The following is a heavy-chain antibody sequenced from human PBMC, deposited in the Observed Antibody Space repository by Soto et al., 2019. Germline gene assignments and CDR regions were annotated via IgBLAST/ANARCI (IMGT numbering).Heavy chain of an antibody. CDR2: IYPGDSDT. CDR1: GYSFTSYW. J-gene: IGHJ4*02. CDR3: ARWAYSGSQLAFVY. D-gene: IGHD1-26*01. V-gene: IGHV5-51*01. Sequence: GSLKISCKGSGYSFTSYWIGWVRQMPGKGLEWMGIIYPGDSDTRYSPSFQGQVTISADKSIGTAYLQWSSLKASDTAMYYCARWAYSGSQLAFVYWGQGTLFTVSS.